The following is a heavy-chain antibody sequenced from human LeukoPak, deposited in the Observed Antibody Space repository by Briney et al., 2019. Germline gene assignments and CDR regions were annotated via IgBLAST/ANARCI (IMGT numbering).Heavy chain of an antibody. D-gene: IGHD3-3*01. Sequence: GGSLRLSCAASGFTFSSYEMNWVRQAPGKGLEWVSYISSSGSTIYYADSVKGRFTISRDNAKNSLYLQMNSLRAEDTAVYYCARVNFGVLLDYWGQGTLVTVSS. CDR2: ISSSGSTI. J-gene: IGHJ4*02. CDR1: GFTFSSYE. CDR3: ARVNFGVLLDY. V-gene: IGHV3-48*03.